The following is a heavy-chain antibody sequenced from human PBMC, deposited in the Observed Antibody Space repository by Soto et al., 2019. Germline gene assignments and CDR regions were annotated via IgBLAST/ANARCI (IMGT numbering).Heavy chain of an antibody. CDR3: ARNDCPEKRNALAY. J-gene: IGHJ4*02. CDR2: TRNKANSYTT. V-gene: IGHV3-72*01. Sequence: VGSLRLSCASSVFTFSDHYMDWVRHSPGKWLEWVGRTRNKANSYTTEYAASVKGRFTISRDDSKNSLYLQMNSLKTEDTAVYYCARNDCPEKRNALAYRGQGTRFAV. D-gene: IGHD2-21*01. CDR1: VFTFSDHY.